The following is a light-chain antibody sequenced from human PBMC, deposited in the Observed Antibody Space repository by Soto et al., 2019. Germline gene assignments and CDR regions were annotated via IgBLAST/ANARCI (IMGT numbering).Light chain of an antibody. J-gene: IGLJ3*02. CDR3: AAWDDSLNGWV. Sequence: QSVLTQPPSASGTPGQRVTISCSGSSSNIGSNTVNWYQQLPGTAPKLLIYSNNQRPSGVPDRFSGSKSGTSASLAISGLKSEDEAYYYCAAWDDSLNGWVFGGGTKLTVL. CDR2: SNN. CDR1: SSNIGSNT. V-gene: IGLV1-44*01.